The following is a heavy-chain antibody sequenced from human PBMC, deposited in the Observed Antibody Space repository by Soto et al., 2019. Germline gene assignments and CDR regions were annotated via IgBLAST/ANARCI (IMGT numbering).Heavy chain of an antibody. D-gene: IGHD3-9*01. CDR1: GGSFSGYY. CDR3: AMGFDSSAANWFDP. J-gene: IGHJ5*02. Sequence: QVQLQQWGAGLLKPSETLSLTCAVYGGSFSGYYWSWIRQPPGKGLEWIGEINHSGSTNYNPSLKSRVTISVDTSKNQFSLKLSSVTAADTAVYYCAMGFDSSAANWFDPWGQGTLVTVSS. CDR2: INHSGST. V-gene: IGHV4-34*01.